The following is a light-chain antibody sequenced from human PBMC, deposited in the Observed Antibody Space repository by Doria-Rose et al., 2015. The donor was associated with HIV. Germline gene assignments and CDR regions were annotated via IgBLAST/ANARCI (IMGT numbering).Light chain of an antibody. CDR3: SSYRTGEFYV. J-gene: IGLJ1*01. V-gene: IGLV2-14*03. CDR2: DVS. CDR1: NSDVGGYNY. Sequence: QPVLTQPASVSGSPGQSITISCTGTNSDVGGYNYGSWYQQHPGKAPKLMIYDVSKWPSGVSNRFSGSKSGNTASLTISGLQAEDEADYYCSSYRTGEFYVFGTGTKVTVL.